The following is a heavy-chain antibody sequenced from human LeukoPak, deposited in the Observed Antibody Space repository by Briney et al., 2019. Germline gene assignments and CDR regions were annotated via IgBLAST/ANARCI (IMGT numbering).Heavy chain of an antibody. J-gene: IGHJ4*02. D-gene: IGHD6-19*01. CDR2: IYYTGGT. Sequence: SETLSLTCTVSGGSIGSDYWTWIRQPPGKGLEYIGYIYYTGGTNYNPSPRSRVTISVDTSKNQFSLKLSSVTAADTAVYFCAKYGNSGWVIDNWGQGTLVTVSS. V-gene: IGHV4-59*08. CDR1: GGSIGSDY. CDR3: AKYGNSGWVIDN.